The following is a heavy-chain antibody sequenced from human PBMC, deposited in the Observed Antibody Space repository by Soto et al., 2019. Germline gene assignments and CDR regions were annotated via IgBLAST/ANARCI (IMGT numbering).Heavy chain of an antibody. Sequence: QVQLVESGGGVVQPGRSLRLSCAASGFTFSSYAMHWVRQAPGKGLEWAAVISYDGSNKYYADSVKGRFTISRDNSKNTLYLQMNSLRAEDTAVYYCASATRYCSGCFQDYWGQGTLVTVSS. CDR2: ISYDGSNK. V-gene: IGHV3-30-3*01. D-gene: IGHD6-19*01. J-gene: IGHJ4*02. CDR1: GFTFSSYA. CDR3: ASATRYCSGCFQDY.